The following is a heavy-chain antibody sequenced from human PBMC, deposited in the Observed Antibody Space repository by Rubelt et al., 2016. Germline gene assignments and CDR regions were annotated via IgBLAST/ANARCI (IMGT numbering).Heavy chain of an antibody. CDR2: ITHSGTT. D-gene: IGHD7-27*01. Sequence: QLQLQESGPGLVKPSETLSLTCTVSGGSISSSSYYWGWIRQPPGKGLEWIGDITHSGTTNYNPSLKSRVTISVDTTKNQFSLNRRSGTAADTAVYYCARLPGISWFDPWGQGTLVTVSS. CDR1: GGSISSSSYY. V-gene: IGHV4-39*07. CDR3: ARLPGISWFDP. J-gene: IGHJ5*02.